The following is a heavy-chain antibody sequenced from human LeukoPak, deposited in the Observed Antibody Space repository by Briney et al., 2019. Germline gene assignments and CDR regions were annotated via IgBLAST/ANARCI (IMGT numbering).Heavy chain of an antibody. J-gene: IGHJ4*02. Sequence: SETLSLTCTVSGGSISSYYWSWIRQPPGKGLEWIGYIYYSGSTNYNPSLKSRVTISVDTSKNQFSLKLSSVTAADTAVYYCARERQLERLAFGKEGSAFDYWGQGTLVTVSS. CDR2: IYYSGST. V-gene: IGHV4-59*12. CDR1: GGSISSYY. D-gene: IGHD1-1*01. CDR3: ARERQLERLAFGKEGSAFDY.